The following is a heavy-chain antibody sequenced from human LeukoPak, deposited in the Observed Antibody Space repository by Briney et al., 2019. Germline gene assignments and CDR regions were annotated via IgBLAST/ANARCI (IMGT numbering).Heavy chain of an antibody. J-gene: IGHJ6*02. V-gene: IGHV4-59*01. CDR2: IYYSGST. Sequence: SETLSLTCTVSGGSISSYYWSWIRQPPGKGLEWIGYIYYSGSTNYNPSLKSRVTISVDTSKNQFSLKLSSVTAADTAVHYCARDRSKYGMDVWGQGTTVTVSS. CDR3: ARDRSKYGMDV. CDR1: GGSISSYY. D-gene: IGHD3-10*01.